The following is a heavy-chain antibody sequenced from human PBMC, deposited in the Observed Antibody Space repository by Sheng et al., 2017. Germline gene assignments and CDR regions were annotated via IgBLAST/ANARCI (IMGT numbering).Heavy chain of an antibody. CDR1: GGSISSGSYY. D-gene: IGHD3-22*01. CDR2: IYTSGST. Sequence: QVQLQESGPGLVKPSQTLSLTCTVSGGSISSGSYYWSWIRQPAGKGLEWIGRIYTSGSTNYNPSLKSRVTISVDTSKNQFSLKLSSVTAADTAVYYCARFNYDREGIFDYWGQGTLVTVSS. V-gene: IGHV4-61*02. CDR3: ARFNYDREGIFDY. J-gene: IGHJ4*02.